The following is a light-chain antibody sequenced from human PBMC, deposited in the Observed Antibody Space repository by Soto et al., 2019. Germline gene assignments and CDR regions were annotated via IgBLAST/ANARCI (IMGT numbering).Light chain of an antibody. CDR3: QQANSFPLT. V-gene: IGKV1D-12*01. Sequence: DLLMTQSPSSVSASVGDRVTITWRASQAISSWLVWYQQKPEKAPKLLIFAESSLQSGVTSSFSGSRSRTDFTLTISSLQPEDFPTYYCQQANSFPLTFGGGTKVEIK. CDR2: AES. CDR1: QAISSW. J-gene: IGKJ4*01.